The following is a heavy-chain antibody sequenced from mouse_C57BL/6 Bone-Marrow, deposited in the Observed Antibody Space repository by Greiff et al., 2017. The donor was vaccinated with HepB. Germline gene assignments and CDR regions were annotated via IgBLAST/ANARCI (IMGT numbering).Heavy chain of an antibody. J-gene: IGHJ1*03. D-gene: IGHD1-1*01. CDR2: IDPEDGDT. V-gene: IGHV14-1*01. Sequence: EVQLQQSGAELVRPGASVELSCTASGFNIKDYYMHWVKQRPEQGLEWIGRIDPEDGDTEYAPKFQGKATMTADTSSNTAYLQLSSLTSEDTAVYYCTTLGYYGSSPYWYFDVWGTGTTVTVSS. CDR1: GFNIKDYY. CDR3: TTLGYYGSSPYWYFDV.